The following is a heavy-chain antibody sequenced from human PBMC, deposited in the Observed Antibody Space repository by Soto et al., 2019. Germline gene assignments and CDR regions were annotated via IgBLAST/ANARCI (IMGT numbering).Heavy chain of an antibody. J-gene: IGHJ6*02. D-gene: IGHD3-10*01. V-gene: IGHV3-21*01. CDR1: GFTFSSYS. Sequence: EVQLVESGGGLVKPGGSLRLSCAASGFTFSSYSMNWVRQAPGKGLEWVSSISSSSSYIYYADSVKGRFTISRDNAKKSLYLQMNSLRAEDTAVYYCASGTMVRGAYYYYGMDVWGQGTTVTVS. CDR2: ISSSSSYI. CDR3: ASGTMVRGAYYYYGMDV.